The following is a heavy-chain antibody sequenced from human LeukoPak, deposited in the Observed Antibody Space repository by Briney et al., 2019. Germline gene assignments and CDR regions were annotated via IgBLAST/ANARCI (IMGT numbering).Heavy chain of an antibody. CDR1: GFYFSSYS. V-gene: IGHV3-21*01. CDR3: ARVEATTGRNYHYYYMDV. J-gene: IGHJ6*03. Sequence: GSLRLSCGASGFYFSSYSMNWVRQAPGKGLEWVSSINSGSTYMYYSDSVKGRFTISRDNAKNSLHLQMSSLRAEDTAVYFCARVEATTGRNYHYYYMDVWGKGTTVTVSS. CDR2: INSGSTYM. D-gene: IGHD1-1*01.